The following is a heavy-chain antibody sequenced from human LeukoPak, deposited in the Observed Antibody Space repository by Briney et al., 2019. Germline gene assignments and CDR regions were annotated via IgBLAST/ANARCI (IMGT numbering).Heavy chain of an antibody. CDR3: ARRYWDIVVVPAAPEATYYFDY. D-gene: IGHD2-2*01. Sequence: SETLSLTCAVYGGSFSGYYWSWIRQPPGKGLEWIGEIKHSGSTNYNPSLKSRVTISVDTSKNQFSLKLSSVTAADTAVYYCARRYWDIVVVPAAPEATYYFDYWGQGTLVTVSS. CDR1: GGSFSGYY. J-gene: IGHJ4*02. CDR2: IKHSGST. V-gene: IGHV4-34*01.